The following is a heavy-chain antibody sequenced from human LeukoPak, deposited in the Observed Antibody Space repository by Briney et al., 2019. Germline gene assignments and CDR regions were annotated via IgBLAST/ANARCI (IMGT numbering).Heavy chain of an antibody. CDR2: IYPGDSDT. V-gene: IGHV5-51*01. CDR1: GYSFTNYW. Sequence: GESLKISCKGSGYSFTNYWIGWVRQMPGKGLEWMGIIYPGDSDTRYSPSFQGQVTISADKSIGTAYLQWSSLKASDTAMYYCARHPQLGGYCSVTNCLNWFDSWGQGTLVTVSS. D-gene: IGHD2-2*01. J-gene: IGHJ5*01. CDR3: ARHPQLGGYCSVTNCLNWFDS.